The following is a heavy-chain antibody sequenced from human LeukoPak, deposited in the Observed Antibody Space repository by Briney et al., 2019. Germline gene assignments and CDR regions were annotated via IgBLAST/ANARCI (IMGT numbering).Heavy chain of an antibody. Sequence: GGSLRLSCAASGFTFSSYAMTWVRQTPGKGLKWVSPISGSGGSTYYAGSVKGRFTISRDNFEDTLYLQMNSLRAEDTGVYYCAEAGGSYPPYDYWGQGTLVTVSS. J-gene: IGHJ4*02. D-gene: IGHD3-16*01. V-gene: IGHV3-23*01. CDR3: AEAGGSYPPYDY. CDR2: ISGSGGST. CDR1: GFTFSSYA.